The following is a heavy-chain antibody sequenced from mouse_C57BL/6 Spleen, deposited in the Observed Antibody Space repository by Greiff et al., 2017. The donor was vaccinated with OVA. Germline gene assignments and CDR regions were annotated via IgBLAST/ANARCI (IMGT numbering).Heavy chain of an antibody. CDR1: GFTFSDYG. V-gene: IGHV5-17*01. J-gene: IGHJ2*01. Sequence: EVMLVESGGGLVKPGGSLKLSCAASGFTFSDYGMHWVRQAPEKGLEWVAYISSGSSTIYYADTVKGRFTISRDNAKNTLFLQMTSLRSEDTAMYYCARFYGNYLDYWGQGTTLTVSS. CDR3: ARFYGNYLDY. CDR2: ISSGSSTI. D-gene: IGHD2-1*01.